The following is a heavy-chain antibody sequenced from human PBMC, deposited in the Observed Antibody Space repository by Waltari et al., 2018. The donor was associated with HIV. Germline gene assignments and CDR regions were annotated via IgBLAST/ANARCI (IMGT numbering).Heavy chain of an antibody. CDR3: ARQGLQYSDGMDV. J-gene: IGHJ6*02. D-gene: IGHD4-4*01. CDR1: GYPFTEYG. V-gene: IGHV1-18*04. CDR2: ISPYNGDA. Sequence: QVQLAQFGTEVKKAGASVKVSCKHSGYPFTEYGISWVRQAPGQGLEWMGWISPYNGDANYAQKLQGRVTMTTDTSTKTAYMEVRSLRSDDTAVYYCARQGLQYSDGMDVWGHGTTVTVSS.